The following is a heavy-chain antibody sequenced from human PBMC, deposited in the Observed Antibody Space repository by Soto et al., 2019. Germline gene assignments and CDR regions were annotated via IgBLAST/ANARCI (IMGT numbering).Heavy chain of an antibody. D-gene: IGHD6-19*01. V-gene: IGHV3-30*18. CDR1: GFTFSSYG. CDR3: AKDWQRLVHYYGLDV. CDR2: ISYDGSNK. Sequence: QVQLVESGGGVVQPGRSLRLSCAASGFTFSSYGMHWVRQAPGKGLEWVAVISYDGSNKYYADSVKGRFTISRDNSKNTLYLQMNRLRAEDTAVYYCAKDWQRLVHYYGLDVWGQGTTVTVSS. J-gene: IGHJ6*02.